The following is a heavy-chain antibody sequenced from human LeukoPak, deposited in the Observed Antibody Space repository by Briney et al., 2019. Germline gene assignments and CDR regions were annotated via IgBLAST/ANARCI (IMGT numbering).Heavy chain of an antibody. CDR1: GGSISSYY. J-gene: IGHJ6*03. CDR3: ARGRGKSNIMNCSSTRCYSGYYYYYYMDV. V-gene: IGHV4-59*01. Sequence: SETLSLTCTVSGGSISSYYWSWIRQPPGKGLEWIGYIYYSGSTNYNPSLKSRVTISVDTSKNQFSLKLSSVTAADTAVYYCARGRGKSNIMNCSSTRCYSGYYYYYYMDVWGKGTTVTVSS. CDR2: IYYSGST. D-gene: IGHD2-2*01.